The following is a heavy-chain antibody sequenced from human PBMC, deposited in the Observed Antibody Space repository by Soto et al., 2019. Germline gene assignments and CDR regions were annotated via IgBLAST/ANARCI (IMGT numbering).Heavy chain of an antibody. J-gene: IGHJ6*02. V-gene: IGHV3-21*01. CDR2: ISSSGSDI. CDR3: ARDPAWVLSAYCGGDCLENYGMDV. D-gene: IGHD2-21*02. Sequence: EVQLVESAGGLVKPGGSLRLSCAASGFTFSSYSMNWVRQAPGKGLEWVSSISSSGSDIYYADSVKGRFTISRDNAKNSLYLQMNSLRAEDTAVYYCARDPAWVLSAYCGGDCLENYGMDVWGQGTTVTVSS. CDR1: GFTFSSYS.